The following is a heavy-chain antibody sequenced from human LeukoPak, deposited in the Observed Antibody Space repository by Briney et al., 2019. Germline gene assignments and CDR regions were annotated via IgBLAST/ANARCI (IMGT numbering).Heavy chain of an antibody. Sequence: GGSLRLSCAASGFTFSSYAMSWVRQAPGKGLQWVSAISGSGGSTYYADSVKGRFTIPRDNSKNTLYLQMNSLRAEDTAVYYCAKVFRGRAVAEDFDYWGQGTLVTVSS. D-gene: IGHD6-19*01. CDR1: GFTFSSYA. CDR3: AKVFRGRAVAEDFDY. J-gene: IGHJ4*02. V-gene: IGHV3-23*01. CDR2: ISGSGGST.